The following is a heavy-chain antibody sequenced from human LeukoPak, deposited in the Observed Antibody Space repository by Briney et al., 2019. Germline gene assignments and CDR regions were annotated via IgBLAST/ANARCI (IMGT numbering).Heavy chain of an antibody. CDR3: ARGSPYYYDSSGYYWD. J-gene: IGHJ4*02. D-gene: IGHD3-22*01. CDR1: GYTFTSYD. V-gene: IGHV1-8*01. Sequence: ASVKVSCKASGYTFTSYDIDWVRQATGQGLEWMGWMNPNSGNTGYAQKFQGRVTMTRNTSISTAYMELSSLRSEDTAVYYCARGSPYYYDSSGYYWDWGQGTLVTVSS. CDR2: MNPNSGNT.